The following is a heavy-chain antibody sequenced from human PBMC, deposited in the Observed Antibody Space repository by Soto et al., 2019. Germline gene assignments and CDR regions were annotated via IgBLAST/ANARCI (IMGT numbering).Heavy chain of an antibody. Sequence: GGSLRLSCAASGFTFSSYAMSWVRQAPGKGLEWVSAISGSGGSTYYADSVKGRFTISRDNSKNTLYLQMNSLRAEDTAVYYCAKDPPIAVAGTRWFDPWGQGTLVTVSS. CDR2: ISGSGGST. V-gene: IGHV3-23*01. CDR1: GFTFSSYA. CDR3: AKDPPIAVAGTRWFDP. J-gene: IGHJ5*02. D-gene: IGHD6-19*01.